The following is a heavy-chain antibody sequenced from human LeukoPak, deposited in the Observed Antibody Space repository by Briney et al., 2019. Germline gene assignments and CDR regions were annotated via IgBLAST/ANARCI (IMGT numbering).Heavy chain of an antibody. Sequence: GGSLRLSCAASGFIFSSYGMHWVRQAPGKGLEWVAFIRNDGSNKYYADSVKGRFTISRDNAKNSLYLQMNSLRAEDTALYYCAKDGGYSGYGNWGQGTLVTVSS. V-gene: IGHV3-30*02. D-gene: IGHD5-12*01. J-gene: IGHJ4*02. CDR2: IRNDGSNK. CDR1: GFIFSSYG. CDR3: AKDGGYSGYGN.